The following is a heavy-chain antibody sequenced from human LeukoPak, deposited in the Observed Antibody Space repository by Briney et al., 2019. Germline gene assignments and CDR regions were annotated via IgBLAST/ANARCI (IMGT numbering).Heavy chain of an antibody. J-gene: IGHJ6*03. Sequence: ASVKVSCKASGYTFTSYGISWVRQAPGQGLEWMGWISAYNGNTNYAQKLQGRVTMTRDTSISTAYMELSRLRSDDTAVYYCARASSFRVYMDVWGKGTTVTVSS. V-gene: IGHV1-18*01. CDR3: ARASSFRVYMDV. CDR2: ISAYNGNT. D-gene: IGHD6-13*01. CDR1: GYTFTSYG.